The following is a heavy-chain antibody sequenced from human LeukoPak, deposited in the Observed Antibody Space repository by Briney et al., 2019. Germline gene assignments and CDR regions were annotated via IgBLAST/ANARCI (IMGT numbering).Heavy chain of an antibody. CDR2: IYYSGST. V-gene: IGHV4-39*01. J-gene: IGHJ4*02. CDR3: ASFRRMLLGVGLFDY. CDR1: GGSISSSSYY. D-gene: IGHD2-8*01. Sequence: KTSETLSLTCTVSGGSISSSSYYWGWIRQPPGKGLEWIGSIYYSGSTYYNSSLKSRVTISVDTSKNQFSLKLSSVTAADTAVYYCASFRRMLLGVGLFDYWGQGTLVTVSS.